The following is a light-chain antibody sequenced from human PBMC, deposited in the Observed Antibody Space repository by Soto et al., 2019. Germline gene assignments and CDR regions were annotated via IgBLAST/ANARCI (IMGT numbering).Light chain of an antibody. CDR2: GAS. Sequence: EIVMTQSPATLSVSPGERATLSCRASQSVNSNLAWYQQKPGQAPRLLIYGASTRATGVPGRFSGSGSGTEFTVTISSLQSEDFATYYCQQANNFPWTFGQGTKVEIK. CDR1: QSVNSN. CDR3: QQANNFPWT. V-gene: IGKV3-15*01. J-gene: IGKJ1*01.